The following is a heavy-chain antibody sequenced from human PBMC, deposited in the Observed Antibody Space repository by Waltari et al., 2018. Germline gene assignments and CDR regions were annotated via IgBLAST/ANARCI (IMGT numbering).Heavy chain of an antibody. J-gene: IGHJ4*02. CDR2: IIPIFGTA. Sequence: QVQLVQSGAEVQEPGSSVKVSCKASGGTFSSYASSWVRQAPGQGLEWMGGIIPIFGTANYAQKFQGRVTITADESTSTAYMELSSLRSEDSAVYYCARGGRRLRYFGLDYWGQGTLVTVSS. CDR3: ARGGRRLRYFGLDY. V-gene: IGHV1-69*01. CDR1: GGTFSSYA. D-gene: IGHD3-9*01.